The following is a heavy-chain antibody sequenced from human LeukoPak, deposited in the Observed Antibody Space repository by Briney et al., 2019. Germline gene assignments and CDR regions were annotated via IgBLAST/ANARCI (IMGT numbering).Heavy chain of an antibody. Sequence: SETLSLTCTVSGGSFSSHYWTWIRQPPGKGLEWIGFISYIGSTNYNPSLKSRVTISIDTSKNQFSLKLSSVTAADTAVYYCARDLVTVTKGFDIWGQGTMVSVSS. CDR1: GGSFSSHY. CDR2: ISYIGST. V-gene: IGHV4-59*11. CDR3: ARDLVTVTKGFDI. J-gene: IGHJ3*02. D-gene: IGHD4-17*01.